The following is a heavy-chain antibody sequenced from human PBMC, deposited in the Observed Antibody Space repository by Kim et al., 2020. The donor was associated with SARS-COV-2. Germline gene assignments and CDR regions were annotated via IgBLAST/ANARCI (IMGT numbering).Heavy chain of an antibody. CDR2: ISYSGGST. V-gene: IGHV3-23*01. D-gene: IGHD6-13*01. Sequence: GGSLRLSCAASGFTFSSYPMNWVRQAPGKGLEWVSTISYSGGSTYYADSVKDRFTISRDNSKNTLYLQMNSLGAEDTAVYYCARNREGSSWKPNDYWGQGTLVTVSS. CDR1: GFTFSSYP. CDR3: ARNREGSSWKPNDY. J-gene: IGHJ4*02.